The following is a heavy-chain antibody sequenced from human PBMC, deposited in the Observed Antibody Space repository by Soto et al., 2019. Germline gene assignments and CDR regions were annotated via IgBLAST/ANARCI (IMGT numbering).Heavy chain of an antibody. CDR2: MSHSGGT. J-gene: IGHJ3*02. Sequence: QVQLQQWGAGLLKPSETLSLTCAVYGGFVSSGSYYWSWIRQPPGKGLEWIGEMSHSGGTHFNPSLKSRVTISVDTSKNQSSLKRSSVTAADTALYYCARVERGTATTVVDAFDIWGPGTMVTVSS. D-gene: IGHD1-1*01. CDR1: GGFVSSGSYY. CDR3: ARVERGTATTVVDAFDI. V-gene: IGHV4-34*01.